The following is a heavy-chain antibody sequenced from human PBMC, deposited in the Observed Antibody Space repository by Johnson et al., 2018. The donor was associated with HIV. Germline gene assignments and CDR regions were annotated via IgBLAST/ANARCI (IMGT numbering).Heavy chain of an antibody. CDR2: IKQDGSEK. V-gene: IGHV3-7*01. CDR3: AGENLPGIAVYGGAFDI. D-gene: IGHD6-19*01. J-gene: IGHJ3*02. Sequence: EVQLVESGGGLVQPGGSLRLSCAASGFTFSTYWMSWVRQAPGKGLEWVANIKQDGSEKYYVDSVKGRFTISRDNAKNSLYVQMSSLRAEDTAVYFCAGENLPGIAVYGGAFDILGQGTMVTVSS. CDR1: GFTFSTYW.